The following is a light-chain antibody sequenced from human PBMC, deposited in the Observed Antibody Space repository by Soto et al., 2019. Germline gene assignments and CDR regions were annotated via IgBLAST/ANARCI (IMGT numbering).Light chain of an antibody. J-gene: IGLJ1*01. V-gene: IGLV2-8*01. CDR2: DVS. CDR1: SSDVGGYNY. CDR3: TSYAGSNNFDV. Sequence: QSVLTQPPSASGSPGQSVAISCTGTSSDVGGYNYVSWYQHHPGKAPKLIIYDVSKRPSGVPDRFSGSKSDNTASLTVSGLQAEDEADYYCTSYAGSNNFDVFGTGTKVTVL.